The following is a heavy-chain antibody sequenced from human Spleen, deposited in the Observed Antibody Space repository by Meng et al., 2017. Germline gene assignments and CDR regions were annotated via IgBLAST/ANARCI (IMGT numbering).Heavy chain of an antibody. CDR1: GYTFPDYW. J-gene: IGHJ4*02. CDR2: INPKSGDT. D-gene: IGHD6-13*01. Sequence: QVQLVQAGAEVKKPGASVKVSCKASGYTFPDYWLHWVRRAPGQGLEWMGRINPKSGDTHYAQRFQGRVTMTGDTSISTAYMELSGLRSDDTAMYYCARDEDISAAGKLFGDYWGQGTPVTASS. CDR3: ARDEDISAAGKLFGDY. V-gene: IGHV1-2*06.